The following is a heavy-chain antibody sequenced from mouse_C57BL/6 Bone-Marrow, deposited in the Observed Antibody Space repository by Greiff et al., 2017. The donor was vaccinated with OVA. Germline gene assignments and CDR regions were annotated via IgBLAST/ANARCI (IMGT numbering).Heavy chain of an antibody. CDR2: INPYNGGT. V-gene: IGHV1-19*01. D-gene: IGHD1-1*01. J-gene: IGHJ2*01. CDR3: ARSPPYYYGSRGYFDY. Sequence: EVQLQQSGPVLVKPGASVKMSCKASGYTFTDSYMNWVKQSHGKSLEWIGVINPYNGGTSYNQKFKGKATLTVDKSSSTAYMELNSLTSEDSAVYYCARSPPYYYGSRGYFDYWGQGTTLTVSS. CDR1: GYTFTDSY.